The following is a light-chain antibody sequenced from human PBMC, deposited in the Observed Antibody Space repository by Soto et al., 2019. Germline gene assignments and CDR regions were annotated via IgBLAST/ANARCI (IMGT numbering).Light chain of an antibody. J-gene: IGKJ1*01. CDR2: VAS. CDR1: QGISNY. V-gene: IGKV1-27*01. Sequence: DIQMTQSPSSLSASVGDRVTITCRASQGISNYLAWYQQQPGKVPKLLIYVASTLQSGVPSRFSGSGSVTDFTLNISSLQPEDVATYYCQKYNSAPWTFGQGTKGEIK. CDR3: QKYNSAPWT.